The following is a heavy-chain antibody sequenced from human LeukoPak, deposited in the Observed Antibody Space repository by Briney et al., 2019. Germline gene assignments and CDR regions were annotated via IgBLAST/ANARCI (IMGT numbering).Heavy chain of an antibody. D-gene: IGHD3-10*01. CDR2: IYTSGST. CDR1: GGSISSYY. J-gene: IGHJ5*02. Sequence: SETLSLTCTVSGGSISSYYWSWIRQPAGKGLEWIGRIYTSGSTNYNPSLKSRVTMSVDTSKNPFSLKLSSVTAAGTAVYYCARDLPPYYYGSGSPTLLNWFDPWGQGTLVTVSS. V-gene: IGHV4-4*07. CDR3: ARDLPPYYYGSGSPTLLNWFDP.